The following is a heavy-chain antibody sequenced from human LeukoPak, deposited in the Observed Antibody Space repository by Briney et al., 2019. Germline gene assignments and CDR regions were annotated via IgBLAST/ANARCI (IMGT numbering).Heavy chain of an antibody. Sequence: GGSLRLSCAASGFTFSSYGMHWVRQAPGKGLEWVAVISYDGSNKYYADSVKGRFTISRDNSKNTLYLQMNSLRAEDTAVYYCAKAYYYDSSGYYSDYWGQGTLVTVSS. CDR2: ISYDGSNK. CDR3: AKAYYYDSSGYYSDY. CDR1: GFTFSSYG. J-gene: IGHJ4*02. V-gene: IGHV3-30*18. D-gene: IGHD3-22*01.